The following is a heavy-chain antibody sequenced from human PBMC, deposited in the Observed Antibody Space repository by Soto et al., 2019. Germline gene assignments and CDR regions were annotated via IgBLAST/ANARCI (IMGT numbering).Heavy chain of an antibody. J-gene: IGHJ4*02. Sequence: SGPTLVNPTRTLTLTCTFSGFSLSTGGMCVSWIRQPPGKALEWLALIDWDEDKFYSTSLKTRLTLSKDASKNQVVLTMTNMDPADTATYYCARVRIRYDNSGQEASGFEYWGQGALVTVSS. CDR1: GFSLSTGGMC. CDR2: IDWDEDK. CDR3: ARVRIRYDNSGQEASGFEY. D-gene: IGHD3-22*01. V-gene: IGHV2-70*01.